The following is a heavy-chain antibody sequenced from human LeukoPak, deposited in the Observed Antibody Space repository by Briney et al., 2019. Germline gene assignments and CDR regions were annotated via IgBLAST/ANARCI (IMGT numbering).Heavy chain of an antibody. CDR2: ISASGGST. Sequence: GGSLRLSCAASGFTFSTYGMYWVRQAPGKGLEWVSSISASGGSTYYADSVKGRFTISRDNSKNTLYLQVSSLRVDDTAVYYCAKHDDVDYDYWGQGTLVTVSS. J-gene: IGHJ4*02. V-gene: IGHV3-23*01. CDR3: AKHDDVDYDY. CDR1: GFTFSTYG. D-gene: IGHD4-17*01.